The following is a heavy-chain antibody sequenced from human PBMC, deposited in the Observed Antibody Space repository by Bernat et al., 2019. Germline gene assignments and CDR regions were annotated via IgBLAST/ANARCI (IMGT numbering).Heavy chain of an antibody. CDR2: IYYSGST. V-gene: IGHV4-30-4*01. CDR1: GGSISSGDYY. Sequence: QVQLQESGPGLVKPSQTLSLTCTVSGGSISSGDYYWSWIRQPPGKGLEWIGYIYYSGSTYYNPSLKSRVTISVDTSKNQFSLKLSSGTAADTAVYYCARGGRGYGDYVAPFDYWGQGTLVTVSS. J-gene: IGHJ4*02. CDR3: ARGGRGYGDYVAPFDY. D-gene: IGHD4-17*01.